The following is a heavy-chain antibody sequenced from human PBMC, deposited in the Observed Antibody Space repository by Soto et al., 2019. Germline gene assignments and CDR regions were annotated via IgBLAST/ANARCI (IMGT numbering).Heavy chain of an antibody. CDR3: ARDVSGYDSH. CDR1: GGTFSSYA. Sequence: QVQLVQSGAAVKKPGSSVKVSCKASGGTFSSYAISWVRQAPGQGLGWMGGIIPIFGTANYAQKFQGRVTITAEESTSTAYRQLSSLRSEDTAVYYCARDVSGYDSHWGQGTLVTVSS. CDR2: IIPIFGTA. V-gene: IGHV1-69*12. D-gene: IGHD5-12*01. J-gene: IGHJ4*02.